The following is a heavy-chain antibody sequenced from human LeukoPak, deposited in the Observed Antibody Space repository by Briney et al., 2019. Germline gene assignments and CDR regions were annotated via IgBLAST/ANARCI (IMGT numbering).Heavy chain of an antibody. Sequence: PSETLSLTCTVSGASISSSSYYWGWIRQPPGKGLEWIATIYYSGTTYYNPSLKSRVTLSVDTSKNQFSLYLSSVTAADTAMYYCARVPYCSSTSCYGVFDYWGQGTLVTVSS. D-gene: IGHD2-2*01. CDR3: ARVPYCSSTSCYGVFDY. CDR2: IYYSGTT. J-gene: IGHJ4*02. CDR1: GASISSSSYY. V-gene: IGHV4-39*07.